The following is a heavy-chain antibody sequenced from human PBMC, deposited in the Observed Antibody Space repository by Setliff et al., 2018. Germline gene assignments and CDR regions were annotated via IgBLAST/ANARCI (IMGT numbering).Heavy chain of an antibody. J-gene: IGHJ4*02. D-gene: IGHD2-15*01. V-gene: IGHV1-18*01. CDR3: TRSRAPRVVLAADFDL. CDR1: GFSFSTFG. CDR2: ISPYSGET. Sequence: ASVKVSCKTSGFSFSTFGFSWVRQAPGQGLERMGWISPYSGETNYAQKFQDRLSVTADTSPKTTYMELRSLTSDDTAVYFCTRSRAPRVVLAADFDLWGQGTLVTVSS.